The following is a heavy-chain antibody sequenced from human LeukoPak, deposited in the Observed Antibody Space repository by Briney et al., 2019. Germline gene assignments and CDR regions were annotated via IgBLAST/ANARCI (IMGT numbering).Heavy chain of an antibody. D-gene: IGHD3-10*01. CDR3: ASGTPMVRGVNDSFDI. CDR2: IVPIFGTA. CDR1: GGTFSSYA. Sequence: GASVKVSCKASGGTFSSYAISWVRQAPGQGLEWMGGIVPIFGTANYAQKFQGRVTITADESTSTAYMELSSLRSEDTAVYYCASGTPMVRGVNDSFDIWGQGKMVTVSS. V-gene: IGHV1-69*13. J-gene: IGHJ3*02.